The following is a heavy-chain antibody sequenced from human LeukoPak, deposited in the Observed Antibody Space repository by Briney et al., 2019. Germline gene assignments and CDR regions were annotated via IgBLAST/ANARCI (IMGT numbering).Heavy chain of an antibody. CDR3: VRGDGWFHDGTSGPRGNFQS. J-gene: IGHJ1*01. V-gene: IGHV4-39*07. CDR1: GDSISDSAYY. Sequence: SETLSLTCTVSGDSISDSAYYWGWIRQPPGKGLEWIGSIFHSGLTYHNPSLKSRVTISVDTSKNQFSLKLTSMTTADTAVFYCVRGDGWFHDGTSGPRGNFQSWGQGTLVTVSS. D-gene: IGHD3-3*01. CDR2: IFHSGLT.